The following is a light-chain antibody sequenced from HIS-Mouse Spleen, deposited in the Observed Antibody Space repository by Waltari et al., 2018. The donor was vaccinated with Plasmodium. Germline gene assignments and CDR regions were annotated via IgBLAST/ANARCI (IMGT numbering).Light chain of an antibody. CDR1: NSGSKS. CDR2: DDS. Sequence: SYVLTQPPSVSVAPGKTARITCGGTNSGSKSVHWYQQKPGQAPVLVVYDDSDRPSGIPERFSGSNSGNTATLTISRVEAGDEADYYCQVWDSSSDHNYVFGTGTKVTVL. J-gene: IGLJ1*01. V-gene: IGLV3-21*03. CDR3: QVWDSSSDHNYV.